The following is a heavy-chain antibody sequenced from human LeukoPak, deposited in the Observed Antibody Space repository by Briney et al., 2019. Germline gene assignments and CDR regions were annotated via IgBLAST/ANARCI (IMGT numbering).Heavy chain of an antibody. J-gene: IGHJ4*02. D-gene: IGHD6-19*01. V-gene: IGHV4-39*02. CDR3: ARESGYSSGWYLHNPRYFDY. CDR2: IYYSGST. Sequence: SETLSLTCTVSGGSISSSSYYWGWIRQPPGKGLEWIGSIYYSGSTYYNSSLKSRVTISVDTSKNQFSLKLSSVTAADTAVYYCARESGYSSGWYLHNPRYFDYWGQGTLVTVSS. CDR1: GGSISSSSYY.